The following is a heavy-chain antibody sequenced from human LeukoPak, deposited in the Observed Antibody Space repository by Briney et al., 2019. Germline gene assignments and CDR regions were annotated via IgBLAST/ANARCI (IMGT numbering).Heavy chain of an antibody. CDR3: AREGWGGFDY. J-gene: IGHJ4*02. Sequence: GGSLRLSCAASGFSFSSYNMNWVRQAPGKGLEWVANIKQDGSKKEYVDSVKGRFTISRDNAKDSLYLQMDSLRADDTAMYYCAREGWGGFDYWGQGTLVTVST. CDR1: GFSFSSYN. CDR2: IKQDGSKK. D-gene: IGHD3-16*01. V-gene: IGHV3-7*01.